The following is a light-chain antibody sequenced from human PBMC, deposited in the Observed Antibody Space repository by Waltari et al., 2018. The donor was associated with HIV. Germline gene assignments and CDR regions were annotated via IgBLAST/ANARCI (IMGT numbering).Light chain of an antibody. CDR2: AAS. CDR3: LQYTMYPLT. V-gene: IGKV1-17*02. J-gene: IGKJ4*01. CDR1: QGIRND. Sequence: DTQMTKSPSPLAASVGERDTITYRASQGIRNDFGWYQQKPGTAPKRLIFAASTLQSGVPSSFSGSGSGTEFTLTISNLQPEDFATYYCLQYTMYPLTFGGGTKVEIK.